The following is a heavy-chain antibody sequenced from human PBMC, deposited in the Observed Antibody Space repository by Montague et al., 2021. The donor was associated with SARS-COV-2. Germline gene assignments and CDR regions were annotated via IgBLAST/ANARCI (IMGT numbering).Heavy chain of an antibody. D-gene: IGHD3-3*01. CDR2: MNSDGSSR. CDR1: GFTFSSYW. CDR3: TKGGYYRFDAFDI. J-gene: IGHJ3*02. V-gene: IGHV3-74*01. Sequence: SLRLSCAASGFTFSSYWVHWVRQAPGKGLVWVSHMNSDGSSRGYADAVRGRFTISRDNAKNTLYLEMSSLRAEDTAVYYCTKGGYYRFDAFDIWGQGTMVTVSS.